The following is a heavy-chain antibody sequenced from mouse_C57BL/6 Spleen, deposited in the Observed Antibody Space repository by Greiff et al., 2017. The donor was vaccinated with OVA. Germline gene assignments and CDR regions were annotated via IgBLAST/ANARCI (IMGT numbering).Heavy chain of an antibody. CDR2: IWSDGST. CDR1: GFSLTSYR. CDR3: ARHTTGDYYAMDY. J-gene: IGHJ4*01. Sequence: GKLMESGPGLVAPSQSLSITCTVSGFSLTSYRVHWVRQPPGKGLEWLVVIWSDGSTTYNSALKSRLSISKDNSKSQVFLKMNSLQTDDTAMYYCARHTTGDYYAMDYWGQGTSVTVSS. V-gene: IGHV2-6-1*01. D-gene: IGHD2-12*01.